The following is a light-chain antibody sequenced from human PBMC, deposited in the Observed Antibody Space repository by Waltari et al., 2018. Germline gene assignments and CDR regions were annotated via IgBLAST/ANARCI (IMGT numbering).Light chain of an antibody. CDR1: STDVF. CDR2: DVS. CDR3: CSYVSGYIYD. Sequence: QSALTQPRSVSGSPGQSVTIFSTGISTDVFVSWYQEHPGKAPKVVIYDVSKRPSGVPERFSGSKSGSTASLTISGLQDEDEADYYCCSYVSGYIYDFGTGTKVTVL. V-gene: IGLV2-11*01. J-gene: IGLJ1*01.